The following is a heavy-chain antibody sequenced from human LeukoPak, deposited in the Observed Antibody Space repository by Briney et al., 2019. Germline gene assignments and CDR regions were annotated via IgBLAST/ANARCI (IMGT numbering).Heavy chain of an antibody. CDR1: GFPFDDYG. J-gene: IGHJ4*02. Sequence: PGGSLRLSCAASGFPFDDYGMSWVRQAPGKGLEWVSGMNWNGVTTAYGDSVKGRFSSSRDNAKSSLFLQRDRLRVEDTALYFCARERRGSYFHDSWGQGTLVTVSS. CDR3: ARERRGSYFHDS. V-gene: IGHV3-20*04. D-gene: IGHD1-26*01. CDR2: MNWNGVTT.